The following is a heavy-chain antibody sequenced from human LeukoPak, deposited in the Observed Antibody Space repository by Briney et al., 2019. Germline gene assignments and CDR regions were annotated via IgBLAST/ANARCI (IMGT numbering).Heavy chain of an antibody. D-gene: IGHD1-26*01. J-gene: IGHJ3*02. V-gene: IGHV3-53*01. CDR3: ARGGSYLSAFDI. CDR1: GYTVSSNY. CDR2: IYSGGST. Sequence: GGSLRLSCAASGYTVSSNYMSWVRQAPGKGLEWVSIIYSGGSTFYADSVKGRFTISRDNSKNTLYLQMNSLRAEDTAVYYCARGGSYLSAFDIWGQGTMVTVSS.